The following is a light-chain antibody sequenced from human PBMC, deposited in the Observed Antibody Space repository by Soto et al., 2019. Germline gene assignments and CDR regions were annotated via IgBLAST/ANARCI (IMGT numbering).Light chain of an antibody. CDR1: QSVSRSL. V-gene: IGKV3-20*01. CDR3: QQYGISPRT. CDR2: DAS. Sequence: EIVLTQSPGTLSLSPGERATLSCRASQSVSRSLLAWYQQKPGQAPRLLIYDASTRATGIPDRFSGSGSGTDLALTISRLEPEDFAVYYCQQYGISPRTFGQGTKVEIK. J-gene: IGKJ1*01.